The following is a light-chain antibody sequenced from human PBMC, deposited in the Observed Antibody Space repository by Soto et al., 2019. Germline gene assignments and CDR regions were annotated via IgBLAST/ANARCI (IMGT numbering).Light chain of an antibody. V-gene: IGKV3-15*01. CDR1: QSVSNN. J-gene: IGKJ2*01. Sequence: EIVLTQSPGTLSVSPGERATLTCRASQSVSNNLAWYQQIPGQAPRLLIYGASTRATGCPGRFSGSGSGTEFTLTVSSPQPEDSAVYFCQQYKTWALFTFGQGTKLEIK. CDR2: GAS. CDR3: QQYKTWALFT.